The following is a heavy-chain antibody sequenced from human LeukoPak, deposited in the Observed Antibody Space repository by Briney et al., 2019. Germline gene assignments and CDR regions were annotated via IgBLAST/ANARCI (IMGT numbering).Heavy chain of an antibody. CDR1: GFTFSSYW. Sequence: PGGSLRLSCAASGFTFSSYWMSWVRQAPGKGLEWVANIKQDGSEKYYVDSVKGRFTISRDNAKNSLYLQMNSLRAKDTAVYYCARSLYDFWSGYYNEDYWGQGTLVTVSS. J-gene: IGHJ4*02. V-gene: IGHV3-7*01. D-gene: IGHD3-3*01. CDR2: IKQDGSEK. CDR3: ARSLYDFWSGYYNEDY.